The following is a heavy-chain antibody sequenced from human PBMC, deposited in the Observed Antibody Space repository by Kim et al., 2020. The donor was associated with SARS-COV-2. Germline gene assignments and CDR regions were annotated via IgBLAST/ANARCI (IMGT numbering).Heavy chain of an antibody. CDR2: FDPEDGET. Sequence: ASVKVSCKVSGYTLTELSMHWVRQAPGKGLEWMGGFDPEDGETIYAQKFQGRVTMTEDTSTDTAYMELSSLRSEDTAVYYCATDLADCSSTSCYVEGYWGQGTLVTVSS. D-gene: IGHD2-2*01. V-gene: IGHV1-24*01. CDR1: GYTLTELS. CDR3: ATDLADCSSTSCYVEGY. J-gene: IGHJ4*02.